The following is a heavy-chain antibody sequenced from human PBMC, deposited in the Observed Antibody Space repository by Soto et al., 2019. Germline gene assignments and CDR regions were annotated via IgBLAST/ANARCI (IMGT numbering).Heavy chain of an antibody. CDR2: IKSKTDGETT. Sequence: EVQLVQSGGVLVNPGGSLRVSCAGSGFSFTDTWMNWVRQAPGKGLEWVGRIKSKTDGETTDYAAPVKGRFTISRDDSRKMLYLDMDSLTIEDTGVYYCSTGIGSSWSVDIDAFDIWGQGTLVSVSS. J-gene: IGHJ3*02. V-gene: IGHV3-15*07. CDR1: GFSFTDTW. CDR3: STGIGSSWSVDIDAFDI. D-gene: IGHD6-13*01.